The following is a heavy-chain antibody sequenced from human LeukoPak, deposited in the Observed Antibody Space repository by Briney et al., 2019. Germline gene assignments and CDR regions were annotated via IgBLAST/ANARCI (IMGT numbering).Heavy chain of an antibody. J-gene: IGHJ3*02. Sequence: GGSLRLSCAASGFTVSSKYMSWVRQAPGKGLEWVSVIISGGSTYYADSVKGRFTISRDHSKNTLYLQMNSLRAEDTAVYYCAGEGVLDSSGYNDAFDIWGHGTMVTVSS. CDR3: AGEGVLDSSGYNDAFDI. CDR1: GFTVSSKY. V-gene: IGHV3-53*01. D-gene: IGHD3-22*01. CDR2: IISGGST.